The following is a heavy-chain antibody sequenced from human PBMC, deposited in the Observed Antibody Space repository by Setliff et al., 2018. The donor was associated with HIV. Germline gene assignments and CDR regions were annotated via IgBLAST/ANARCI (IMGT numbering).Heavy chain of an antibody. J-gene: IGHJ6*03. V-gene: IGHV4-34*01. CDR2: IVDSGST. CDR3: ARGVASYYYYMDV. Sequence: SETLSLTCTLYGGSLTNYYWTWIRQSPEKGLEWIGEIVDSGSTNYSPSLKSRVTISLDTSKKQFSLRLNSVTAADTGVYYCARGVASYYYYMDVWGKGTTVTVSS. CDR1: GGSLTNYY. D-gene: IGHD5-12*01.